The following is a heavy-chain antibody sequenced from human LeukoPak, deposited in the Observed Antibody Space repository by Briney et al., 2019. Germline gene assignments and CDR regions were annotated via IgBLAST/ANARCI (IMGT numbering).Heavy chain of an antibody. V-gene: IGHV3-21*01. CDR1: GFTFSSYG. Sequence: PGRSLRLSCAASGFTFSSYGMHWVRQAPGKGLEWVSSSGTRSGTKYYADSVMGRFTISRDSAMNSVSLQINSLRAEDTAVYYCLLQMTYGELSDPDFRGQGTLVTVSS. J-gene: IGHJ4*02. D-gene: IGHD3-16*02. CDR3: LLQMTYGELSDPDF. CDR2: SGTRSGTK.